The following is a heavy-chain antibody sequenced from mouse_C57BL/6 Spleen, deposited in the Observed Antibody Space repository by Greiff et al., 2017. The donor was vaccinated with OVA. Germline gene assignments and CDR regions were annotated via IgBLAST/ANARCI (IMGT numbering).Heavy chain of an antibody. CDR2: ISSGGSYT. Sequence: EVQVVESGGDLVKPGGSLKLSCAASGFTFSSYGMSWVRQTPDKRLEWVATISSGGSYTYYPDSVKGRFTISRDNAKNTLYLQMSSLKSEDTAMYYCARQGNWDDYAMDYWGQGTSVTVSS. CDR1: GFTFSSYG. V-gene: IGHV5-6*01. D-gene: IGHD4-1*01. J-gene: IGHJ4*01. CDR3: ARQGNWDDYAMDY.